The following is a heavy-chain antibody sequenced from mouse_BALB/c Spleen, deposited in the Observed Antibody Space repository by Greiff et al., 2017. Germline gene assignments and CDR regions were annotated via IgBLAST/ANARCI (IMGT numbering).Heavy chain of an antibody. CDR3: ARGTGTRAMDY. CDR2: INPSTGYT. D-gene: IGHD4-1*01. V-gene: IGHV1-7*01. J-gene: IGHJ4*01. Sequence: VQLQQSGAELAKPGASVKMSCKASGYTFTSYWMHWVKQRPEQGLEWIGYINPSTGYTEYNQKFKDKATLTADKSSSTAYMQLSSLTSEDSAVYYCARGTGTRAMDYWGQGTSVTVSS. CDR1: GYTFTSYW.